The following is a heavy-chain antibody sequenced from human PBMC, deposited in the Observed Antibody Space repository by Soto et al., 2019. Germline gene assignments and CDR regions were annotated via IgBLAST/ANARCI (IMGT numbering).Heavy chain of an antibody. D-gene: IGHD3-3*01. CDR2: IDHSGYT. CDR1: GDSINSGGYY. V-gene: IGHV4-31*03. J-gene: IGHJ4*02. CDR3: ARKQAGFFYGIDF. Sequence: QVQLQESGPGLVKPSQTLSLTCTVSGDSINSGGYYWTWIRQHPGKGLEWLGYIDHSGYTFYNPSLQSRVILSMDTSKKQFSLTLSSATAADTAVYFCARKQAGFFYGIDFWGQGTLVTVSS.